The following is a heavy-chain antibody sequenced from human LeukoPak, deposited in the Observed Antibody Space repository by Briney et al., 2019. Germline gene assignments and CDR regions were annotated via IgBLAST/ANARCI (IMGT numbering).Heavy chain of an antibody. J-gene: IGHJ4*02. Sequence: PSETLSLTCAVSGGSISSSNWWSWVRQPPGKGLEWIGENYHSGSTNYNPSLKSRVTISVDKSKNQFSLKLSSVTAADTAVYYCAREGNTMVRGVNWGQGTLVTVSS. D-gene: IGHD3-10*01. CDR2: NYHSGST. V-gene: IGHV4-4*02. CDR3: AREGNTMVRGVN. CDR1: GGSISSSNW.